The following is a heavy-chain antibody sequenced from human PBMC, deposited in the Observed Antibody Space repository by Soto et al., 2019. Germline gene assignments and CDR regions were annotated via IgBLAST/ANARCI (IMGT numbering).Heavy chain of an antibody. J-gene: IGHJ5*02. CDR3: VRSDWFDP. Sequence: EVQLVESGGGLVQPGGSLRLSCTASGFAFSHYWMHWVRQAPGKGRMWVSRINGDGSATTYADSVKGRFTISRDNAKNTLYLQMNSLRAEDTAVYYCVRSDWFDPWGQGTLVTVSS. V-gene: IGHV3-74*01. CDR1: GFAFSHYW. CDR2: INGDGSAT.